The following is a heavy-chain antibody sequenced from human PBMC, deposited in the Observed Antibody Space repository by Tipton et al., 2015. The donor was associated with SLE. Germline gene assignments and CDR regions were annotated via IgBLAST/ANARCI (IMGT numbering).Heavy chain of an antibody. CDR2: IYYSEST. V-gene: IGHV4-39*07. CDR1: GGSISSSSYY. Sequence: TLSLTFTVSGGSISSSSYYWGWIRQPPGKGLEWIGSIYYSESTYYNPSLKSRVTISVDTSKNQFSLKLSSVTAADTAVYYCASIFRYDVWTNSREFGYFDHWGQGALVSVSS. D-gene: IGHD3-3*01. CDR3: ASIFRYDVWTNSREFGYFDH. J-gene: IGHJ4*02.